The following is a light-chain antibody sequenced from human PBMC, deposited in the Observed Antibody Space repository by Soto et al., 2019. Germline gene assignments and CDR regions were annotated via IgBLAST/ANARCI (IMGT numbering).Light chain of an antibody. CDR2: HAY. Sequence: IVLTHSPATLSLSPGERSTLYFISSQSVNSNLAWYQPKPGQAPRLLIYHAYTRATGIPARFSGSGSGTEFTLTIRSLQSEDFAIFYCQQFNNWPPITCGGGTKVDI. CDR3: QQFNNWPPIT. V-gene: IGKV3D-15*01. CDR1: QSVNSN. J-gene: IGKJ4*01.